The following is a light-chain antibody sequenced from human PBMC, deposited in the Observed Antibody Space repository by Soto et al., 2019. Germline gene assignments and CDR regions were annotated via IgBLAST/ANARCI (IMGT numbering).Light chain of an antibody. CDR3: AAWDGSLNNVL. V-gene: IGLV1-44*01. CDR2: GDN. Sequence: QSVLTQPPSASGTPGQRVTISCSGSGSSIGTNTVNWYRQLPGTTPKLLLYGDNQRPPGVPAPFCGSKSGTSASLAISGLQSEDEAEYYCAAWDGSLNNVLFGGGTQLTVL. CDR1: GSSIGTNT. J-gene: IGLJ2*01.